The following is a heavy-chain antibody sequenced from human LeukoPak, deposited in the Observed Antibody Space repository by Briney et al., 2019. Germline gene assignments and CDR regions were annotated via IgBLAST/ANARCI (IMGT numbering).Heavy chain of an antibody. Sequence: PGGSLRLSCAASGFTFSSYGMHWVRQAPGKGLEWVAVIWYDGSNKYYADSVKGRFTISRDNSKNTLYQQMNSLRAEDTAVYYCATGSDYEDYFDYWGQGTLVTVSS. J-gene: IGHJ4*02. V-gene: IGHV3-33*01. CDR3: ATGSDYEDYFDY. CDR2: IWYDGSNK. D-gene: IGHD1-26*01. CDR1: GFTFSSYG.